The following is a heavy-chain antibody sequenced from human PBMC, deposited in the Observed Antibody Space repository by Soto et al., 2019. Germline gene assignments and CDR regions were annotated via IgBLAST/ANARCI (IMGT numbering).Heavy chain of an antibody. CDR1: GGSINSGGYY. Sequence: QVQLQESGPGLVKPSQTLSLTCTVSGGSINSGGYYWSWIRQHPGKGLEWIGYIYYSGSTYYKPSLESRVTISMDTSKNQFSLKLNSVTAADTAVYYCARDKPAPGVGGIDMGFFDYWGQGTLVPVSS. V-gene: IGHV4-31*03. J-gene: IGHJ4*02. CDR3: ARDKPAPGVGGIDMGFFDY. CDR2: IYYSGST. D-gene: IGHD1-26*01.